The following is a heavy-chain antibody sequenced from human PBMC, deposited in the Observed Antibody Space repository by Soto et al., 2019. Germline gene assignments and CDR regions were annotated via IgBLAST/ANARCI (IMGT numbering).Heavy chain of an antibody. CDR3: AKAQDSGYYIRTEFDY. CDR1: GFTFSSYG. Sequence: QVQLVESGGGVVQPGTSLRLSCAAFGFTFSSYGMHWVRQAPGKGLEWVAVISYDGSNEYYADSVKGRFTISRDDSKNTLDLQMSSLIAEDTAVYYCAKAQDSGYYIRTEFDYWGQGTLVTVSS. CDR2: ISYDGSNE. J-gene: IGHJ4*02. V-gene: IGHV3-30*18. D-gene: IGHD5-12*01.